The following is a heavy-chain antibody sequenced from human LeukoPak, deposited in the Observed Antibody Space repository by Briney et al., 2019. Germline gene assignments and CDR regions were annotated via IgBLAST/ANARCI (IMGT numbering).Heavy chain of an antibody. CDR1: GGSISSSSYY. D-gene: IGHD3-10*01. CDR3: ARGMNNYYGSESLGY. V-gene: IGHV4-39*01. CDR2: FYYSGST. J-gene: IGHJ4*02. Sequence: PSETLSLTCTVSGGSISSSSYYWGWIRQPPGKGLEWIGSFYYSGSTYYNPSLKSRVTISVDTSKNQFSLKLSSVTAADTAVYYCARGMNNYYGSESLGYWGQGTLVTVSS.